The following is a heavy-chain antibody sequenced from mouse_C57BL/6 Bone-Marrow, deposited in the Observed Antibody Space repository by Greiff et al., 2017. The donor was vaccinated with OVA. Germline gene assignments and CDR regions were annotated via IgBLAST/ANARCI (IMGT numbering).Heavy chain of an antibody. CDR2: IRSKSNNYAT. CDR3: VRHDVYWYVEV. V-gene: IGHV10-1*01. CDR1: GFSFNTYA. D-gene: IGHD2-3*01. Sequence: EVKLVESGGGLVQPKGSLKLSCAASGFSFNTYAMNWVRQAPGKGLEWVARIRSKSNNYATYYADSVKDRFTISRDDSESMLYLQMNNLKTEDTARYDCVRHDVYWYVEVGGRGTTGTVAS. J-gene: IGHJ1*03.